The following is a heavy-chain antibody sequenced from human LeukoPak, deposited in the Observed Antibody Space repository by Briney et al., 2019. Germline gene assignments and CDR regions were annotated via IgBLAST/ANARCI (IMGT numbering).Heavy chain of an antibody. Sequence: GESLKISCKGSGYSFSRSWIGWVRQMPGKGLEWMGIIWPGDSDTRYSPSFQGQVTISADKSINTAYLQWGSLRASDTAMYYCATSSSLSGSADYWGQGSLVTVSS. CDR2: IWPGDSDT. D-gene: IGHD1-26*01. CDR3: ATSSSLSGSADY. J-gene: IGHJ4*02. V-gene: IGHV5-51*01. CDR1: GYSFSRSW.